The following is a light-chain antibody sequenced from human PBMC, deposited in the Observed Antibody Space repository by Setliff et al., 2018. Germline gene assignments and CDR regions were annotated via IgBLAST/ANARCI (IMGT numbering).Light chain of an antibody. CDR2: DVS. Sequence: QSALTQPASVSGSPGQSITISCTGTSSDVGAYNYVSWYQQHTGKAPKLIIYDVSKRPSGVSNRFSVSKSGNTASLTISGLQAEDEADYCCSYAGISTFGPYVFGTGTKVTVL. CDR1: SSDVGAYNY. J-gene: IGLJ1*01. CDR3: CSYAGISTFGPYV. V-gene: IGLV2-23*02.